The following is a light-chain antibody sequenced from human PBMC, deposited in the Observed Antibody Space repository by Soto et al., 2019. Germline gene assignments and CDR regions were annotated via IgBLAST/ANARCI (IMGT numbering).Light chain of an antibody. CDR3: QQFSSYPLT. CDR2: GAS. V-gene: IGKV3-20*01. CDR1: QSVSSSY. J-gene: IGKJ4*01. Sequence: EIVLTQSPGTLSLSPGERATLSCRASQSVSSSYLAWYQQKPGQPPRLLIYGASSRATGIPARFSGSGSGTEFTLTIISLQSEDFAVYYCQQFSSYPLTFGGGTKVDIK.